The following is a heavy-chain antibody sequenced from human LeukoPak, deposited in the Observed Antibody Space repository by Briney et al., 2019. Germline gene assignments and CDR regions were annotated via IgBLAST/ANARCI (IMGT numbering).Heavy chain of an antibody. V-gene: IGHV3-23*01. CDR3: AKPRAKGQQLVRGKYYYYYYGMDV. Sequence: GGSLRLSCVSSGFSFSNYAMSWVRQAPGKGLEWVSAISGSGGSTYYAGSVKGRFTISRDNSKNTLYLQMNSLRAEDTAVYYCAKPRAKGQQLVRGKYYYYYYGMDVWGQGTTVTVSS. D-gene: IGHD6-13*01. CDR1: GFSFSNYA. CDR2: ISGSGGST. J-gene: IGHJ6*02.